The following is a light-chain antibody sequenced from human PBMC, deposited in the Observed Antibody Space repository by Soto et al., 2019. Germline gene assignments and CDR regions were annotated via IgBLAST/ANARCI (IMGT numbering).Light chain of an antibody. J-gene: IGLJ1*01. V-gene: IGLV1-47*01. CDR3: AKWDDSLRVYV. CDR1: NSRSGSNY. CDR2: RND. Sequence: QSVLPQPPSASGTPGQRVTISCSTSNSRSGSNYVYWYQQLPGTAPKLLIYRNDQRPSEVPDRFSGSKSGTSASLAISGLRSEDEADYYCAKWDDSLRVYVFGTGTKVTVL.